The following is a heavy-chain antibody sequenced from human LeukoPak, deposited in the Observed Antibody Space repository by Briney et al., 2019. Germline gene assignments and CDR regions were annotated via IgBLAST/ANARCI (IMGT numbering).Heavy chain of an antibody. Sequence: SETLSLTRAVSGYSISSGYYWGWIRQPPGKGLEWIGSIYHSGSTYYNPSLKSRVTISVDTSKNQFSLKLSSVTAADTAVYYCARQGGATKFDYWGQGTLVTVSS. V-gene: IGHV4-38-2*01. CDR2: IYHSGST. CDR1: GYSISSGYY. CDR3: ARQGGATKFDY. D-gene: IGHD5-12*01. J-gene: IGHJ4*02.